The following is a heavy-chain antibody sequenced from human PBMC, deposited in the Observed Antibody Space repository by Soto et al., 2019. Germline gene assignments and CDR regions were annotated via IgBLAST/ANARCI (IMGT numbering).Heavy chain of an antibody. D-gene: IGHD3-16*01. CDR2: IGAGDDTT. CDR3: VMRAGDY. Sequence: EVQLMESGGGVARPGGSLRISCATSGFTFSSNSMNWVRQVPGKRLEWVSRIGAGDDTTYYTDSVEGRFTISRDASKGTLYLQMNSLKVEDTAIYFCVMRAGDYWGQGTLVTVSS. V-gene: IGHV3-23*01. CDR1: GFTFSSNS. J-gene: IGHJ4*02.